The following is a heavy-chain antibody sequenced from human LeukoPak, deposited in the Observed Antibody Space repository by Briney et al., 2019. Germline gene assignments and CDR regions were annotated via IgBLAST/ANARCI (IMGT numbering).Heavy chain of an antibody. CDR2: ISPDSNYK. Sequence: GESLRLSCAASGFTFSTYSMNWLRLAPGKGLEWVSSISPDSNYKYYVDSVKGRFTISRDNAKSSLYLQMNSLRAEDTAVYYCATYCSSTSCPNDAFDIWGQGTMVTVSS. V-gene: IGHV3-21*01. J-gene: IGHJ3*02. D-gene: IGHD2-2*01. CDR1: GFTFSTYS. CDR3: ATYCSSTSCPNDAFDI.